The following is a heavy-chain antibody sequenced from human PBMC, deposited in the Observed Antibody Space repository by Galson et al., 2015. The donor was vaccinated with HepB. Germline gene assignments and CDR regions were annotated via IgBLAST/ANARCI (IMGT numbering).Heavy chain of an antibody. V-gene: IGHV6-1*01. CDR3: ARDNDYGDYSLDY. D-gene: IGHD4-17*01. J-gene: IGHJ4*02. CDR1: GDSVSSNSAA. Sequence: CAISGDSVSSNSAAWNWIRQSPSRGLEWLGRTYYRSKWYNDYAVSVKSRITINPDTSKDQFSLQLNSVTPEGTAVYYCARDNDYGDYSLDYWGQGTLVTVSS. CDR2: TYYRSKWYN.